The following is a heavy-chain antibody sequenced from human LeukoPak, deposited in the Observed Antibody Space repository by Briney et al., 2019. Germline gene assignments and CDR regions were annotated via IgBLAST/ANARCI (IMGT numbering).Heavy chain of an antibody. CDR1: GFTFSDFE. V-gene: IGHV3-48*03. D-gene: IGHD3-16*02. CDR3: ARDSSDGGTSSYRQSDY. Sequence: GGSLRLSCAVSGFTFSDFEMNWVRQAPGKGPEWISYIGGSGSPTYYADSVKGRFTISRDNAKNSLYLQMNNLSAEDTAVYYCARDSSDGGTSSYRQSDYWGQGTLVTVSS. CDR2: IGGSGSPT. J-gene: IGHJ4*02.